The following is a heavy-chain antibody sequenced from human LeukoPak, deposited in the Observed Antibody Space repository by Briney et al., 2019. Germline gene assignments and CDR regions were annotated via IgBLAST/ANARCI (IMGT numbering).Heavy chain of an antibody. CDR1: GYTFTSYG. CDR2: ISAYNGNT. V-gene: IGHV1-18*01. D-gene: IGHD3-10*01. CDR3: ARDRTLAGYYYGSGSPNWFDP. J-gene: IGHJ5*02. Sequence: ASVKVFCKASGYTFTSYGISWVRQAPGQGLEGMGWISAYNGNTNYAQKLQGRVTMTTDTSTSTAYMELRSLRSDDTAVYYCARDRTLAGYYYGSGSPNWFDPWGQGTLVTVSS.